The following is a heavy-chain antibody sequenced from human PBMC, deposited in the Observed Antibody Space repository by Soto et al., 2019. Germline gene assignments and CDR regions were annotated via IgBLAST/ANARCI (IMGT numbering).Heavy chain of an antibody. J-gene: IGHJ4*02. D-gene: IGHD3-10*01. CDR3: ARGRPNYYGSGSYYRSLDY. CDR1: GGTFSSYA. V-gene: IGHV1-69*12. Sequence: QVQLVQSGAEVKKPGSSVKVSCKASGGTFSSYAISWVRQAPEQGLEWMGGIIPIFGTANYAQKFQGRVTITADESTSTAYMELSSLRSEDTAVYYCARGRPNYYGSGSYYRSLDYWGQGTLVTVSS. CDR2: IIPIFGTA.